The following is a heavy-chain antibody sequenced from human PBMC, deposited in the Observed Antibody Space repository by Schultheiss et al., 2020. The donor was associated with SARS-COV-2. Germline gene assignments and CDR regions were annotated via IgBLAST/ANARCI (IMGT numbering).Heavy chain of an antibody. V-gene: IGHV3-66*01. CDR3: ASLIRSDAFDI. CDR2: IYGGGNT. Sequence: GGSLRLSCASSGLTVSSNYMSWVRQAPGKGLEWVSVIYGGGNTYYADSVKGRFTISRDNSKNTLYLQMNSLRAEDTAVYYCASLIRSDAFDIWGQGTMVTVSS. CDR1: GLTVSSNY. J-gene: IGHJ3*02.